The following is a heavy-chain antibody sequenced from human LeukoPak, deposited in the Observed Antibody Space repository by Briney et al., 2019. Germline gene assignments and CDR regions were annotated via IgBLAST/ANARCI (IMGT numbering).Heavy chain of an antibody. D-gene: IGHD6-19*01. J-gene: IGHJ4*02. CDR1: GFSFSSYW. CDR3: ATAIRSAAPDF. CDR2: INSDGSST. Sequence: GGSLRLSCAASGFSFSSYWVHWVRHAPRKGLVWVSGINSDGSSTTYADSVKGRIAISRDNAEYTVYLQMNSLRAEDTAVYYCATAIRSAAPDFWGQGTLVIASS. V-gene: IGHV3-74*01.